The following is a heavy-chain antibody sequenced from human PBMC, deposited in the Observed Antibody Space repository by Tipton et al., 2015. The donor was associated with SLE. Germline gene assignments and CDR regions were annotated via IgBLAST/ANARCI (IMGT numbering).Heavy chain of an antibody. D-gene: IGHD3-16*02. CDR3: ARGRVEYIRGTYRPSSFDI. CDR1: GESSSGYY. V-gene: IGHV4-34*01. Sequence: LRLSCAVNGESSSGYYWSWIRQSPGKGLEWIGDIHDSGSSIYNPSLKSRVTISVDTSENQISLRLNSVTAADTATYYCARGRVEYIRGTYRPSSFDIWGQGTLVTVSS. CDR2: IHDSGSS. J-gene: IGHJ5*02.